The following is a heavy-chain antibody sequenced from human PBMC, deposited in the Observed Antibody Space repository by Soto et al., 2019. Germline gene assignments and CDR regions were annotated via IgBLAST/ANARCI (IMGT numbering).Heavy chain of an antibody. CDR1: GFTFSSYG. V-gene: IGHV3-30*18. D-gene: IGHD6-13*01. J-gene: IGHJ4*02. CDR3: AKDPGEYSSSCCFYCDY. CDR2: ISYDGSNK. Sequence: QVQLVESGGGVVQPGRSLRLSCAASGFTFSSYGMHWVRQAPGKGLEWVAVISYDGSNKYYADSVKGRFTISRDNSKNTLYLQMNSLRAEDTAVYYCAKDPGEYSSSCCFYCDYWGQGTLVTVSS.